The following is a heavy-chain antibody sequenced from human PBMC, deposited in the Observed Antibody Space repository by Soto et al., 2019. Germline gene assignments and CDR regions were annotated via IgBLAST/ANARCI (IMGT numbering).Heavy chain of an antibody. Sequence: PGGSLRLSCSASGFTFSSYAMHWVRQAPGKGLVWVSRINSDGSSTSYADSVKGRFTISRDNAKNTLYLQMNSLRAEDTAVYYCARDFEGPYDAFDIWGQGTMVTVSS. J-gene: IGHJ3*02. CDR1: GFTFSSYA. V-gene: IGHV3-74*01. CDR2: INSDGSST. CDR3: ARDFEGPYDAFDI. D-gene: IGHD3-9*01.